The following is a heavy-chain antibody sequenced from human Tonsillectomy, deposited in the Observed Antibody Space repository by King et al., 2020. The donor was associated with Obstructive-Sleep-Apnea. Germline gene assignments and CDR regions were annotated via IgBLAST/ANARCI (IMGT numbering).Heavy chain of an antibody. D-gene: IGHD4-17*01. CDR2: ITSDSSTR. V-gene: IGHV3-48*02. Sequence: VQLVESGGGLVQPGGSLRLSCVASGFTLSTYSMNWVRQVPGKGLEWVAHITSDSSTRFYADSVKGRFTIARDNAKNSLYLQMSSLRDEAAAVYSCAGPGGDYGDYVNWFFDLRGRDPLVRVSS. CDR1: GFTLSTYS. CDR3: AGPGGDYGDYVNWFFDL. J-gene: IGHJ2*01.